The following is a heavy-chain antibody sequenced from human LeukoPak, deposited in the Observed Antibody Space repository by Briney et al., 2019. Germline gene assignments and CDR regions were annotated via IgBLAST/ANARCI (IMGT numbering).Heavy chain of an antibody. CDR1: GYTFSGNF. Sequence: ASVKVSCKASGYTFSGNFIHWVRQAPGLGLEWMGWINPNTGGTNSAEKFQGRVTLTRDTSLTTAYMELTSLRSDDTAVYYCARGSLWYGSGSYDDYWGQGTLVTVSS. D-gene: IGHD3-10*01. V-gene: IGHV1-2*02. CDR3: ARGSLWYGSGSYDDY. J-gene: IGHJ4*02. CDR2: INPNTGGT.